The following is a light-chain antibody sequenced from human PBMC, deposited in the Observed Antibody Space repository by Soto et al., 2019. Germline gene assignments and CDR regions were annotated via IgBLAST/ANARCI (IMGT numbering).Light chain of an antibody. CDR2: DAS. CDR3: QQRTNWLT. J-gene: IGKJ3*01. V-gene: IGKV3-11*01. Sequence: EIVLTQSPATLSLSPGERVTLSRRASQNVSTYLAWYQQKPGQPPRLLISDASDRATGVPARFSGSGSGTDFTLTISSLEPEDFAVYYCQQRTNWLTFGPGTKVDIK. CDR1: QNVSTY.